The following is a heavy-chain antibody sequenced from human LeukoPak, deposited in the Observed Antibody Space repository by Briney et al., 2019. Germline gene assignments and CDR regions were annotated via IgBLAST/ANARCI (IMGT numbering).Heavy chain of an antibody. D-gene: IGHD1-26*01. CDR1: ADSFSSHY. V-gene: IGHV4-59*11. Sequence: SETLSLTCAVSADSFSSHYWTWIRQPPEKGLEWIGYISYSGSTNYNPSLKSRVTISVDTSENQFSLKLRCVTAAATAVYYCARDFLPRENVGQELYWYFDLWGRGTLVTVSS. J-gene: IGHJ2*01. CDR2: ISYSGST. CDR3: ARDFLPRENVGQELYWYFDL.